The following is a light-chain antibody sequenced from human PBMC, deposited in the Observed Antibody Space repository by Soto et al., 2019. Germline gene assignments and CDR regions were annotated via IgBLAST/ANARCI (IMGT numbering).Light chain of an antibody. V-gene: IGKV3-20*01. CDR2: GAS. CDR3: QQYGTSPFT. CDR1: QSVSSDY. J-gene: IGKJ3*01. Sequence: IVLTQSPGTLSLSPGERVTLSCRASQSVSSDYLAWYQQRPGQAPRLLIYGASSRATGIPDRFSGSGSGTDFTLTITRLEPEDFAVYYCQQYGTSPFTFGPGTRVDIK.